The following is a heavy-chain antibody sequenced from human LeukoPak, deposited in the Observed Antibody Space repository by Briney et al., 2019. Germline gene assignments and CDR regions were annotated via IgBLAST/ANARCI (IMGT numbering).Heavy chain of an antibody. D-gene: IGHD6-13*01. CDR3: ARGLGSSWYNGVY. CDR1: GYTFTGYY. V-gene: IGHV1-2*05. CDR2: INPNSGGT. Sequence: ASVKVSCKASGYTFTGYYMHWVRQAPGQGLEWMGRINPNSGGTNYEQKLQGRVTMTRDTSISTAYMELSRLRSDDTGVYYCARGLGSSWYNGVYWGQGTLVTVSS. J-gene: IGHJ4*02.